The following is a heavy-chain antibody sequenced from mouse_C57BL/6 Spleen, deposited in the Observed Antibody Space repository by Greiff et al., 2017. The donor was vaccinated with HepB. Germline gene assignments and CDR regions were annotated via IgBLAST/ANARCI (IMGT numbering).Heavy chain of an antibody. CDR2: ISSGSSTI. Sequence: EVKLMESGGGLVKPGGSLKLSCAASGFTFSDYGMHWVRQAPEKGLEWVAYISSGSSTIYYADTVKGRFTISRDNAKNTLFLQMTSLRSEDTAMYYCARDGNYEYAMDYWGQGTSVTVSS. CDR1: GFTFSDYG. J-gene: IGHJ4*01. V-gene: IGHV5-17*01. D-gene: IGHD2-1*01. CDR3: ARDGNYEYAMDY.